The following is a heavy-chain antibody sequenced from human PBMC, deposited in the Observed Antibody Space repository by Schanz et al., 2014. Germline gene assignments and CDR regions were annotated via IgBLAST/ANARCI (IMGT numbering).Heavy chain of an antibody. V-gene: IGHV4-59*02. CDR3: ARKGMPPIWSGYPYFFDF. CDR2: IYYSGST. J-gene: IGHJ4*02. CDR1: GGSVSSYY. D-gene: IGHD3-3*01. Sequence: QVQLQESGPGLVKPSETLSLTCTVSGGSVSSYYWSWIRQPPGKGLEWIGYIYYSGSTYYNPSLKSRVTISVDTSTTQFSLKLSSVTAAATAVYSCARKGMPPIWSGYPYFFDFWGQGTLVTVSS.